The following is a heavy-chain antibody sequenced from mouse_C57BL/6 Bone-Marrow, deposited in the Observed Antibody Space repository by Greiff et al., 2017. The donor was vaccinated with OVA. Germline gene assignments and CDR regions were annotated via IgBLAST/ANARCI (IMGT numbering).Heavy chain of an antibody. CDR2: IYPRDGST. Sequence: VQLQQSDAELVKPGASVKISCKVSGYTFTDHTIHWMKQRPEQGLEWIGYIYPRDGSTSYNEKFKGKATLTADKSSSTAYMQLNSLTSEDSTVYFCTRKVLTYYYYGSITMDYWGHGTSVTVTS. V-gene: IGHV1-78*01. CDR3: TRKVLTYYYYGSITMDY. D-gene: IGHD1-1*01. CDR1: GYTFTDHT. J-gene: IGHJ4*01.